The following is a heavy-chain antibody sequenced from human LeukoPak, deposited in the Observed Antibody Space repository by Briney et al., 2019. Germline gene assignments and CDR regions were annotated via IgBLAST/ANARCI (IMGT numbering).Heavy chain of an antibody. V-gene: IGHV5-51*01. J-gene: IGHJ4*02. D-gene: IGHD6-19*01. CDR2: IYPGDSDT. CDR3: ARRGPQDSKTIAVAGAGDY. CDR1: GYSFTSYW. Sequence: PGESLKISCKGSGYSFTSYWIGWVRQMPGKGLEWMGIIYPGDSDTRYSPSFQGQVTISADRSISTAYLQWSSLKASDTAMYYCARRGPQDSKTIAVAGAGDYWGQGTLVTVSS.